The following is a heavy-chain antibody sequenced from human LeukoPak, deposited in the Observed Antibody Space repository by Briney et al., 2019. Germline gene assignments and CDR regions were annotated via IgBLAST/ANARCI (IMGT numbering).Heavy chain of an antibody. J-gene: IGHJ3*02. CDR2: IYPGDSDT. D-gene: IGHD1-26*01. Sequence: GESLKISCKGSGYSFSNYWIGWVRQMPGKGLEWMGIIYPGDSDTRYSPSFQGQVTISADKSTSTAYLRWSSLKASDTAMYYCARPSVVGATPLDAFDIWGQGTMVTVSS. CDR3: ARPSVVGATPLDAFDI. V-gene: IGHV5-51*01. CDR1: GYSFSNYW.